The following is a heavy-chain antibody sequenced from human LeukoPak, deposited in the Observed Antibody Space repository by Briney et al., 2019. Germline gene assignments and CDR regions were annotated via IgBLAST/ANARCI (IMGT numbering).Heavy chain of an antibody. CDR3: ARDQTSFYFDY. Sequence: ASVKVSCKASGGTCSSYAISWVRQAPGQGLGWMGWIQTNTGKPTYAQGFTGRFVFSLDTSVNTAYLHITNLKSEDTAVYYCARDQTSFYFDYWGQGSRVTVSS. J-gene: IGHJ4*02. V-gene: IGHV7-4-1*02. CDR1: GGTCSSYA. CDR2: IQTNTGKP.